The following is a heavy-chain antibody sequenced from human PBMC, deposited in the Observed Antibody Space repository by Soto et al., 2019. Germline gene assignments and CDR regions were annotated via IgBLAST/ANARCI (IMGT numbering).Heavy chain of an antibody. V-gene: IGHV1-3*04. CDR2: INTGNGLT. J-gene: IGHJ4*02. Sequence: ASVKVSCKGSEDTFHNHALNWVRQAPGEKLEWVGRINTGNGLTKYSQKFQGRVAISRDTSASTVYMELSNLRFDDSAIYYCERERITLDGGATFYWGQ. CDR3: ERERITLDGGATFY. D-gene: IGHD3-10*01. CDR1: EDTFHNHA.